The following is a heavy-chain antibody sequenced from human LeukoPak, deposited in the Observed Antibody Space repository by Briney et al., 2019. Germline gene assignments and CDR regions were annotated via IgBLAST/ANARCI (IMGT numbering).Heavy chain of an antibody. J-gene: IGHJ4*02. D-gene: IGHD3-9*01. Sequence: ASVKVSCKASGYTFTGYYMHWVRQAPGQGLEWMGWINPNGGGTNYAQKFQGRVTMTRDTSISTAYMELSRLRSDDTAVYYCARGGLLRYFDWLLYSYWGQGTLVTVSS. CDR3: ARGGLLRYFDWLLYSY. CDR2: INPNGGGT. CDR1: GYTFTGYY. V-gene: IGHV1-2*02.